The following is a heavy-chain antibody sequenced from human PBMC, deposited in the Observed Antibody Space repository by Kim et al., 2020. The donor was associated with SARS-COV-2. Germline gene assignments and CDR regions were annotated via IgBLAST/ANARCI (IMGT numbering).Heavy chain of an antibody. J-gene: IGHJ4*02. Sequence: GGSLRLSCAASGFTFSRYWMHWVRQAPGKGLEWVSRIKGDGSSTTYADSVRGRFTISRXXXKNTLDLXMNSLRAEDTAVXXXVREMARREDSWGQGXLVTXSS. V-gene: IGHV3-74*01. CDR1: GFTFSRYW. D-gene: IGHD2-8*01. CDR2: IKGDGSST. CDR3: VREMARREDS.